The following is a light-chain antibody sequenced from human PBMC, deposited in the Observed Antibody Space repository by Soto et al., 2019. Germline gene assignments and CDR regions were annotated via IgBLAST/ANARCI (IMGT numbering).Light chain of an antibody. CDR3: QSYDSSVSGSV. Sequence: QSVLTQPPSVSGAPGQRVTISCTGSSSNIGAGYDVHWYQQLPGTAPKLLIYGNSNRPSGVPDRFSGSKSGTSASLAITGLQAEDEADYYCQSYDSSVSGSVFAGGTKLT. CDR2: GNS. V-gene: IGLV1-40*01. CDR1: SSNIGAGYD. J-gene: IGLJ3*02.